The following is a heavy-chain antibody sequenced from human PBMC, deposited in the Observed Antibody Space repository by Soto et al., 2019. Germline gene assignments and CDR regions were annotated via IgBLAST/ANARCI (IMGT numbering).Heavy chain of an antibody. D-gene: IGHD6-13*01. CDR3: ARTGSLRAAAASFDY. Sequence: GSGPTLVNPTETLTLTCTVSGFSLSNARMGVSWIRQPPGKALEWLAHIFSNDEKSYSTSLKSRLTISKDTSKSQVVLTMTNMDPVDTATYYCARTGSLRAAAASFDYWGQGTLVTVSS. CDR1: GFSLSNARMG. CDR2: IFSNDEK. V-gene: IGHV2-26*01. J-gene: IGHJ4*02.